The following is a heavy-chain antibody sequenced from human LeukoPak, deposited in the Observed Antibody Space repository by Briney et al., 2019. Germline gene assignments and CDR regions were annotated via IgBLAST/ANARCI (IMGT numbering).Heavy chain of an antibody. D-gene: IGHD3-10*01. J-gene: IGHJ6*02. CDR2: IYYSGST. CDR1: GGSISSYY. V-gene: IGHV4-59*08. Sequence: SETLSLTCTVSGGSISSYYWSWIRQPPGKGLEWIGYIYYSGSTNYNPSLKSRVTISVDTSKNQFSLKLSSVTAADTAVYYCARLGYYGSGSYGAIPYYYYYGMDVWGQGTALIVFS. CDR3: ARLGYYGSGSYGAIPYYYYYGMDV.